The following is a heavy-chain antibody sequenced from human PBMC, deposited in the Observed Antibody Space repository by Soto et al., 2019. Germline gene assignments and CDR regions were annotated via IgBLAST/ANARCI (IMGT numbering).Heavy chain of an antibody. J-gene: IGHJ5*02. CDR1: GGSISSYY. CDR3: ARVLKYYDFWSGPRRWFDP. Sequence: LSLTCTVSGGSISSYYWSWIRQPPGKGLEWIGYIYYSGSTNYNPSLKSRVTISVDTSKNQFSLKLSSVTAADTAVYYCARVLKYYDFWSGPRRWFDPWGQGTLVTVSS. V-gene: IGHV4-59*01. CDR2: IYYSGST. D-gene: IGHD3-3*01.